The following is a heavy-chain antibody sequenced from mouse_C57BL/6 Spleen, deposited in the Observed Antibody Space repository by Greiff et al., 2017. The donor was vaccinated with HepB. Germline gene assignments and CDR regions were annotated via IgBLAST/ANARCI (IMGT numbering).Heavy chain of an antibody. J-gene: IGHJ3*01. CDR2: IDPSDSYT. V-gene: IGHV1-69*01. CDR1: GYTFTSYW. CDR3: ARGGSSYGFAY. D-gene: IGHD1-1*01. Sequence: QVHVKQPGAELVMPGASVKLSCKASGYTFTSYWMHWVKQRPGQGLEWIGEIDPSDSYTNYNQKFKGKSTLTVDKSSSTAYMQLSSLTSEDSAVYYCARGGSSYGFAYWGQGTLVTVSA.